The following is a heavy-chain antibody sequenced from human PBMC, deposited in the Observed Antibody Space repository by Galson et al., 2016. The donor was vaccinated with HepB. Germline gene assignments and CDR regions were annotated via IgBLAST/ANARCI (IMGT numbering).Heavy chain of an antibody. D-gene: IGHD2-8*01. CDR3: ARTRQGLMGLAFDI. CDR2: IDWDDDK. V-gene: IGHV2-70*01. CDR1: GFSLTTNGIC. J-gene: IGHJ3*02. Sequence: PALVKPTQTLTLTCNFSGFSLTTNGICVSWIRQPPGKALEWLGLIDWDDDKYYSSSLKTRLTISKGTSKNQVVLTMTNMDPVDTATYYCARTRQGLMGLAFDIWGPGTMVAVSS.